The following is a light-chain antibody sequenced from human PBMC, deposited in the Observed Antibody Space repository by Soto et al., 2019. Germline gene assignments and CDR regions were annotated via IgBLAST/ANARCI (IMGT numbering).Light chain of an antibody. J-gene: IGKJ5*01. Sequence: EIVLTQSPATLSLSPGERATLSCRASQSVSSYLAWYQQKPGQAPRLHIYNASNRATGIPARFSGSGSGTDFTLTSSSREPEDFTVYYCQQRSNWPPITFGQGTRLEIK. CDR3: QQRSNWPPIT. V-gene: IGKV3-11*01. CDR2: NAS. CDR1: QSVSSY.